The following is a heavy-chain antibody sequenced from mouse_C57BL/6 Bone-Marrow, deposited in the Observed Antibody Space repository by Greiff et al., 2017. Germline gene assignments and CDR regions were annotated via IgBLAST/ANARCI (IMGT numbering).Heavy chain of an antibody. Sequence: EVQLVESGGGLVKPGGSLKLSCAASGFTFSDYGMHWVRQAPEKGLEWVAYISSGSSTIYYADTVKGRVTLSRDNAKNTLFLQMTSLRSEDTAMYYCAKLRGAMDYWGQGTSVTVYS. CDR2: ISSGSSTI. J-gene: IGHJ4*01. V-gene: IGHV5-17*01. CDR3: AKLRGAMDY. D-gene: IGHD1-1*01. CDR1: GFTFSDYG.